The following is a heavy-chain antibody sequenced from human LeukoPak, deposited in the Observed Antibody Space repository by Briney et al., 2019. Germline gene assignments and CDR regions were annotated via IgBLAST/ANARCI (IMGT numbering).Heavy chain of an antibody. CDR1: GFTFSSYG. Sequence: GGSLRLSCAASGFTFSSYGLHWVRQAPGKGLEWVAVISYDGSNKYYADSVKGRFTISRDNSKNTLYLQMNSLRAEDTAVYYCAKDPASIAVAGYFDYWGQGTLVTVSS. J-gene: IGHJ4*02. CDR2: ISYDGSNK. D-gene: IGHD6-19*01. V-gene: IGHV3-30*18. CDR3: AKDPASIAVAGYFDY.